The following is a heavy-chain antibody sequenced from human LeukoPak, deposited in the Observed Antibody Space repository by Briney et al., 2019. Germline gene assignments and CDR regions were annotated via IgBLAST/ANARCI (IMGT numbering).Heavy chain of an antibody. CDR2: INHSGST. D-gene: IGHD6-13*01. V-gene: IGHV4-34*01. J-gene: IGHJ4*02. CDR3: ALEAAAGLNFDY. CDR1: GGSFSGYY. Sequence: NPSETLSLTCAVYGGSFSGYYWSWIRQPPGKGLEWIGEINHSGSTNYNPSLKSRVTISVDTSKNQFSLRLSPVTPSDTAVYYCALEAAAGLNFDYWGQGTLVTVSS.